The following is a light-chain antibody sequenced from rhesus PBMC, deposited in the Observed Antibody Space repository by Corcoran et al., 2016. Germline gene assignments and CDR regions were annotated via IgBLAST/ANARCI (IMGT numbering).Light chain of an antibody. CDR1: QGISSY. CDR3: LQHNSYPPT. V-gene: IGKV1-28*03. Sequence: DIQMTQSPSSLSASVGDTVTITCRASQGISSYLNWFQQKPGKAPKLLIYDASSLESGVPSRFSGSGAGTDFTLTISSLQPEDFVAYYYLQHNSYPPTFGQGTKVEIK. CDR2: DAS. J-gene: IGKJ1*01.